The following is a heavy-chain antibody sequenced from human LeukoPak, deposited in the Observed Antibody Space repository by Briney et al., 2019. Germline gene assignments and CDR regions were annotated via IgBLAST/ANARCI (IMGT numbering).Heavy chain of an antibody. Sequence: ASVKVSCKASGYTFTGYYMHWVRQAPGQGLEWMGWINPNSGGTNYAQKFQGRVTMTRDTSISTAYMELSRLRSDDTAVYYCARGRVVVVPAAISWFDPWGQGTLVTVSS. CDR3: ARGRVVVVPAAISWFDP. D-gene: IGHD2-2*02. V-gene: IGHV1-2*02. CDR2: INPNSGGT. CDR1: GYTFTGYY. J-gene: IGHJ5*02.